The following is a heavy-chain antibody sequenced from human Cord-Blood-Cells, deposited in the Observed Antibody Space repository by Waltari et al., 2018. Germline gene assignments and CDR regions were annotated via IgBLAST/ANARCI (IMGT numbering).Heavy chain of an antibody. CDR2: IAYSGAP. Sequence: QLQLQESGPGLVTPSETLSLTGTVSGGAISSVSNYLAWIRQTPGQGLGWIGSIAYSGAPYYDPSHETRDTISADPSKNQLSLDPSSRAAANTAVYYCARSGTELRYFDCCSHPLHYYYGMDVWGHDTTVTV. CDR1: GGAISSVSNY. CDR3: ARSGTELRYFDCCSHPLHYYYGMDV. J-gene: IGHJ6*02. D-gene: IGHD3-9*01. V-gene: IGHV4-39*01.